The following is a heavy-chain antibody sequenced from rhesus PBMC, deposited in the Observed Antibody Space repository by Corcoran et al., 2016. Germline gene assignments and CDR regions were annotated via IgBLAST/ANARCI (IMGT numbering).Heavy chain of an antibody. J-gene: IGHJ4*01. D-gene: IGHD6-25*01. CDR3: ARSRAAAVFDD. CDR2: IHGNSGST. Sequence: QVQLQESGPGLVKPSETLSLTFAVSGYSISGYYWSWIRQPPGKGLEWIGYIHGNSGSTNYHQSLNNRVSISKDAAKNQFSLKRSSVTAAETAVYYCARSRAAAVFDDWGQGVLVTVSS. V-gene: IGHV4-81*01. CDR1: GYSISGYY.